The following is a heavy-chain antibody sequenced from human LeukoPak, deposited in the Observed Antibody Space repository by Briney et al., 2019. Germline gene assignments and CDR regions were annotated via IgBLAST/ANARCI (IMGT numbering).Heavy chain of an antibody. V-gene: IGHV3-21*01. D-gene: IGHD3-3*01. Sequence: GGSLRLSCAASGFTFNNYCMNWVRQAPGKGLEWVSSISNSSNYIYYADSVKGRFTISRDNAKNSLYLQMNSLRAEDTAVYYCARDLTDDFWSGYHFDYWGQGTLVTVSS. CDR1: GFTFNNYC. CDR2: ISNSSNYI. J-gene: IGHJ4*02. CDR3: ARDLTDDFWSGYHFDY.